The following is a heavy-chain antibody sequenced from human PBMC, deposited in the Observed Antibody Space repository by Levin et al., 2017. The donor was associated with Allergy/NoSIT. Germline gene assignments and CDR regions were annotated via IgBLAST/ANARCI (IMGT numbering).Heavy chain of an antibody. CDR3: AKDCCSNIMDS. Sequence: GGSLRLSCAASGFSFGIYGMAWVRQAPGKGLEWVSTINYDGKNTHYVDSVKGRFTVSRDNSKNTLFLQMNRLRAEDTAIYYCAKDCCSNIMDSWGQGTLVTVSS. V-gene: IGHV3-23*01. CDR1: GFSFGIYG. J-gene: IGHJ4*02. CDR2: INYDGKNT. D-gene: IGHD6-13*01.